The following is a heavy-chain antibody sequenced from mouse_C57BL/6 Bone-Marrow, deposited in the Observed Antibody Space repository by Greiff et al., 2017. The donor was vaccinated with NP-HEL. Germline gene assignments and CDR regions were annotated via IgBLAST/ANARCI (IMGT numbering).Heavy chain of an antibody. CDR1: GFTFTDYY. J-gene: IGHJ1*03. V-gene: IGHV7-3*01. CDR3: ARFICNWDVRYFDV. CDR2: IRNKANGYTT. Sequence: DVMLVESGGGLVQPGGSLSLSCAASGFTFTDYYMSWVRQPPGKALEWFGFIRNKANGYTTEYSASVKGRFTISRDNAQSILYLQMNALRPEDSATYYCARFICNWDVRYFDVGGTGTAVTVTS. D-gene: IGHD4-1*02.